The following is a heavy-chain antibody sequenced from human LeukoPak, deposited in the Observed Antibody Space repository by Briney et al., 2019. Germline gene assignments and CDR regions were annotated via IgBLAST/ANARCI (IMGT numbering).Heavy chain of an antibody. CDR2: ISAYNGNT. D-gene: IGHD1-26*01. J-gene: IGHJ4*02. V-gene: IGHV1-18*01. Sequence: ASVKVSCKASGYTFTSYGISWVRQAPGQGLEWMRWISAYNGNTNYAQKLQGRVTMSTDTSTSTAYMELKSLRSDDTAVYYCARDSARPVGATGPAFDYWGQGTLVTVSS. CDR3: ARDSARPVGATGPAFDY. CDR1: GYTFTSYG.